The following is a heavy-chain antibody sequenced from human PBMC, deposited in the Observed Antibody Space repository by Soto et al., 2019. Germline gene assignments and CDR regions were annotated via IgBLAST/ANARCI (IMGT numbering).Heavy chain of an antibody. J-gene: IGHJ5*02. CDR1: GFTFSSYA. CDR3: SNKENVLRYFDLLPSWFDP. V-gene: IGHV3-23*01. Sequence: GGSLRLSCAASGFTFSSYAMSWVRQAPGKGLEWVSAISGSGGSTYYADSVKGRFTISRDNSKNTLYLQMNSQRAEDTAVYYCSNKENVLRYFDLLPSWFDPWGQGTLVTVSS. CDR2: ISGSGGST. D-gene: IGHD3-9*01.